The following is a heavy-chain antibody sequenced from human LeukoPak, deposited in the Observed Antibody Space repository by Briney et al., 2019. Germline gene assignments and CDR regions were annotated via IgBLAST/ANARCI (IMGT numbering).Heavy chain of an antibody. Sequence: RPSETLSLTCSVSGGSISNSVYYWGWIRQPPGKGLEWIGSVYYSGSTYYNPSLKSRVTISVDTSKNQFSLKLSSVTTADTAVYYCARDPMIRGVPFFDYWGQGTLVTVSS. CDR1: GGSISNSVYY. CDR3: ARDPMIRGVPFFDY. V-gene: IGHV4-39*07. D-gene: IGHD3-10*01. J-gene: IGHJ4*02. CDR2: VYYSGST.